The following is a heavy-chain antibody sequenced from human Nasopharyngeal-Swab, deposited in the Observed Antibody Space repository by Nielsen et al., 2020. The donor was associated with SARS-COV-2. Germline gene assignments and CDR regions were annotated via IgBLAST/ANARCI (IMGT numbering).Heavy chain of an antibody. CDR1: GFTFDDYA. J-gene: IGHJ4*02. Sequence: GGSLRLSCVASGFTFDDYAMHWVRQAPGKGLEWVSGISWNSGNIGYVDSVKGRFTISRDNARNSLYLQMNSLRADDTALYYCTKGRADYSNPSFDNWGQGTLVTVSS. D-gene: IGHD4-11*01. V-gene: IGHV3-9*01. CDR2: ISWNSGNI. CDR3: TKGRADYSNPSFDN.